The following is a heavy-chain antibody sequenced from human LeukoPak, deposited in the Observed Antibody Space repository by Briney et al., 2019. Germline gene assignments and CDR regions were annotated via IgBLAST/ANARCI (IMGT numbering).Heavy chain of an antibody. V-gene: IGHV4-39*01. CDR2: IYYSGST. D-gene: IGHD3-16*02. CDR3: ARYDVWGTYRAFDY. Sequence: SETLSLTCTVSGGSISSSSYYWGWIRQPPGKGLEWIGSIYYSGSTCYNPSLKSRVTISVDTSKNQFSLKLSSVTAADTAVYYCARYDVWGTYRAFDYWGQGTLVTVSS. J-gene: IGHJ4*02. CDR1: GGSISSSSYY.